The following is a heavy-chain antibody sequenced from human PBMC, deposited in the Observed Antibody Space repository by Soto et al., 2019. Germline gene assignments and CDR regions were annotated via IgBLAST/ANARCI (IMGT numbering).Heavy chain of an antibody. D-gene: IGHD5-12*01. Sequence: SETLSLTCTVSGGSISSGGYYWSWIRQEPGKGLEWIGYIYHTGSTYYNPSLESRVIISVDTSKNQFSLSLSSVTAADTAVYYCARTADGYNYLNYWGQGTLVTVS. CDR3: ARTADGYNYLNY. CDR1: GGSISSGGYY. CDR2: IYHTGST. J-gene: IGHJ4*02. V-gene: IGHV4-31*03.